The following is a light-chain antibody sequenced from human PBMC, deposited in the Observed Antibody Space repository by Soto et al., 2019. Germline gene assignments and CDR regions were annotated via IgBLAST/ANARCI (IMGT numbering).Light chain of an antibody. Sequence: QSALTQPASVSGSPGQSITISCTGTSSDVGGYNFVSWYQHHPGKAPKLIIFEVNDRPSGVSYRFSGSKSGNTASLTISGLRAEDEADYFCTSYSSANTGVFGTGTKVTVL. J-gene: IGLJ1*01. CDR3: TSYSSANTGV. CDR1: SSDVGGYNF. V-gene: IGLV2-14*01. CDR2: EVN.